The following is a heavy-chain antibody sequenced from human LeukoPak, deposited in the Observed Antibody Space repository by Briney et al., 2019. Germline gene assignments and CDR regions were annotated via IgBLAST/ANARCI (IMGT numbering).Heavy chain of an antibody. CDR2: IYSGGST. CDR3: ASGGFSGSYGYFDY. J-gene: IGHJ4*02. Sequence: GGSLRLSCAASGFTFSSHALHWVRQAPGKGLEWVSVIYSGGSTYYADSVKGRFTISRDNSKNTLYLQMNSLRAEDTAVYYCASGGFSGSYGYFDYWGQGTLVTVSS. CDR1: GFTFSSHA. D-gene: IGHD1-26*01. V-gene: IGHV3-53*01.